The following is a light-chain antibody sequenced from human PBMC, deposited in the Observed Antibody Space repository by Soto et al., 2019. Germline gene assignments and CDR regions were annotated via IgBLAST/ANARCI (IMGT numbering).Light chain of an antibody. J-gene: IGKJ5*01. V-gene: IGKV3-20*01. Sequence: EIVMTQSPATLSVSPGEGATVSCRASQSVSSSYLAWYQQKPGQAPSLLIYGASRRATGIPDRFSGSGSGTDFTLTISRLEPEDFAVYYCQQYDSSPITFGQGTRLEIK. CDR2: GAS. CDR3: QQYDSSPIT. CDR1: QSVSSSY.